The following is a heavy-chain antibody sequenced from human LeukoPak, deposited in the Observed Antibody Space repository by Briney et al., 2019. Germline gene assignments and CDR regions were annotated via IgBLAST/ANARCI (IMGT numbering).Heavy chain of an antibody. Sequence: ASVKVSCKASGYTFTGYYMHWVRQAPGQGLEWMGWINPNSGGTNYAQKFQGRVTMTRDTSISTAYMELSRLRSDDTAVYYCARLTTNYYYYMDVWGKGTTVTVSS. CDR1: GYTFTGYY. V-gene: IGHV1-2*02. CDR3: ARLTTNYYYYMDV. D-gene: IGHD4-17*01. CDR2: INPNSGGT. J-gene: IGHJ6*03.